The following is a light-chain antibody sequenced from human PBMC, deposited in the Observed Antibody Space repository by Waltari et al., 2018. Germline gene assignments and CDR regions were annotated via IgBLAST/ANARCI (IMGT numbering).Light chain of an antibody. CDR2: DCS. V-gene: IGLV2-8*01. CDR1: SRDVGDYNY. J-gene: IGLJ2*01. Sequence: QSVLTQPPSASGSPGQSVTISCTGTSRDVGDYNYVSWYQQHPGKAPKLMIYDCSKRPSGVPDRFYGSKAGNTGALTDAGLQADDEADYYCSSYAGSNNLIFGGGTKLTVL. CDR3: SSYAGSNNLI.